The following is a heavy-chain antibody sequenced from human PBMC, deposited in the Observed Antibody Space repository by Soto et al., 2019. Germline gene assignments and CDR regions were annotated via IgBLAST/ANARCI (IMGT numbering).Heavy chain of an antibody. V-gene: IGHV5-10-1*01. Sequence: PGESLKISCKGSGYSFAGYWITWVRQKPGKGLEWMGRIDPSDSQTYYSPSFRGHVTISAAKSITTVFLQWSSLRASDTAMYYCARQIYDSDTGPNFQYYFDSWGQGTPVTVSS. CDR3: ARQIYDSDTGPNFQYYFDS. CDR2: IDPSDSQT. J-gene: IGHJ4*02. CDR1: GYSFAGYW. D-gene: IGHD2-8*02.